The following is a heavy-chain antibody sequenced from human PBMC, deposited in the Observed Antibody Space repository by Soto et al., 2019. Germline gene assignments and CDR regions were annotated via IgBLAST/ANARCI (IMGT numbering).Heavy chain of an antibody. CDR2: FDPEHMKT. Sequence: ASVKVSCKVSGYTLTRLSIHWVRQAPGKGLEWVGGFDPEHMKTIYAEKIQGRVTLTEDTSTDTAYMELSSLRSEDTAVYFCGTDPRDSLKDYWGQGTLVTVSS. CDR3: GTDPRDSLKDY. CDR1: GYTLTRLS. J-gene: IGHJ4*02. V-gene: IGHV1-24*01.